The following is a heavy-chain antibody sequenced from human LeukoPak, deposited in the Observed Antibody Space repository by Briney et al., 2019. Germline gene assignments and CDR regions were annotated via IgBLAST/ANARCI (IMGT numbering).Heavy chain of an antibody. CDR3: ARVREDYYDSSGYFDY. D-gene: IGHD3-22*01. CDR1: GYTSTGYY. Sequence: ASVKVSCKASGYTSTGYYMHWVRQAPGQGLEWMGWINPNSGGTNYAQKFQGRVTMTRDTSISTAYMELSRLRSDDTAVYYCARVREDYYDSSGYFDYWGQGTLVTVSS. V-gene: IGHV1-2*02. J-gene: IGHJ4*02. CDR2: INPNSGGT.